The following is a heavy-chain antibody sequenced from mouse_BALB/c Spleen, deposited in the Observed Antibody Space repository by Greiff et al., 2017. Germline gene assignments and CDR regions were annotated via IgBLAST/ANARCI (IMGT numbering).Heavy chain of an antibody. CDR2: INPSTGYT. J-gene: IGHJ2*01. CDR1: GYTFTSYW. Sequence: QVQLQQSGAELAKPGASVKMSCKASGYTFTSYWMHWVKQRPGQGLDWIGYINPSTGYTEYNQKFKDKATLTADKYSSTAYMQLSSLTSEDSAVYYCARDYYGSSYDYWGQDTTHTVSS. CDR3: ARDYYGSSYDY. V-gene: IGHV1-7*01. D-gene: IGHD1-1*01.